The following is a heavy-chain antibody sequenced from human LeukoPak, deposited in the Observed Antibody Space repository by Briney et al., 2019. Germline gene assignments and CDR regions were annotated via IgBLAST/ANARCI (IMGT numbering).Heavy chain of an antibody. Sequence: SVKVSCKASGGTFSSYAISWVRQAPGQGLEWMGGIIPIFGTANYAQKFQGRVTITADKSTSTAYMELSSLRSEDTAVYYCAGATGDPRRSGLDIWGQGTMVTVSS. V-gene: IGHV1-69*06. D-gene: IGHD3-16*01. CDR1: GGTFSSYA. J-gene: IGHJ3*02. CDR3: AGATGDPRRSGLDI. CDR2: IIPIFGTA.